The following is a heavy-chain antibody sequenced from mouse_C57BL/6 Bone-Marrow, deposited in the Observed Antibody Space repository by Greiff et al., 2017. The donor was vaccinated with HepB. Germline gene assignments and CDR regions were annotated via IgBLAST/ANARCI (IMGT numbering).Heavy chain of an antibody. CDR2: INPGSGGT. V-gene: IGHV1-54*01. CDR1: GYAFTNYL. Sequence: VQLQESGAELVRPGTSVKVSCKASGYAFTNYLIEWVKQRPGQGLEWIGVINPGSGGTNYNEKFKGKATLTADKSSSTAYMQLSSLTSEDSAVYFCATAHYFDYWGQGTTLTVSS. J-gene: IGHJ2*01. CDR3: ATAHYFDY. D-gene: IGHD1-2*01.